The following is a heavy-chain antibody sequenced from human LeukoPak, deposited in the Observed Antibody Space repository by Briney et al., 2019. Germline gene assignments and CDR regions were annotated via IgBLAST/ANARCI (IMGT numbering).Heavy chain of an antibody. CDR2: IYYSGST. V-gene: IGHV4-31*03. CDR3: ARDDRPDTAMADYYYYGMDV. D-gene: IGHD5-18*01. Sequence: SEALSLTCTVSGGSISSGGYYWSWIREHPGKGLDWIGYIYYSGSTYYNPSLKSRLTISVDTSKNQFSLKLSSVTAADTAVYYCARDDRPDTAMADYYYYGMDVWGQGTTVSVSS. CDR1: GGSISSGGYY. J-gene: IGHJ6*02.